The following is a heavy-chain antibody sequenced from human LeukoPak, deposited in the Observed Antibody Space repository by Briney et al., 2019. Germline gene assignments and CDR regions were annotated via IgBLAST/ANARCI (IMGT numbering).Heavy chain of an antibody. D-gene: IGHD3-22*01. J-gene: IGHJ5*02. CDR1: RPPFRRYA. CDR3: ARDLPPSDSSGYSGFDP. Sequence: SLVKPSCKPSRPPFRRYAISWVRQSPGHRLEGMGGIIPFLGIANYAQKFHGRVTITADKSTSTAYMELSSLRSEDTAVYYCARDLPPSDSSGYSGFDPWGQGTLVTVSS. CDR2: IIPFLGIA. V-gene: IGHV1-69*10.